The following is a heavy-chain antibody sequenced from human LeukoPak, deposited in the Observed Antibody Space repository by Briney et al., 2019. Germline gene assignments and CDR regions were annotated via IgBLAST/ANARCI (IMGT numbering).Heavy chain of an antibody. CDR2: IWYDGSKN. J-gene: IGHJ3*02. CDR3: ARRLGGYYGSGSYSTFDAFDI. V-gene: IGHV3-33*03. Sequence: GGSLRLSCAASGFTFRNYGMHWVRQAPGKGLEWVANIWYDGSKNYYADSVKGRFTISRDNAKSSLYLQMNSLRAEDTAVYYCARRLGGYYGSGSYSTFDAFDIWGQGTMVTVSS. CDR1: GFTFRNYG. D-gene: IGHD3-10*01.